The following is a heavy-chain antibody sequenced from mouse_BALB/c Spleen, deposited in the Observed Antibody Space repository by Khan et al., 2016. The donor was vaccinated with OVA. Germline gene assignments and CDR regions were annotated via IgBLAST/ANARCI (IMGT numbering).Heavy chain of an antibody. CDR3: ARGYDFFAY. CDR1: GYSFTLYY. J-gene: IGHJ3*01. Sequence: EVQLQQSGPDLVKPGASVKISCKASGYSFTLYYMTWVKQSHGKSLEWIGRVNPNTGGSDYNQEFKGKAILTVDTSSNTADMELHSLTSEDSAVYYCARGYDFFAYWGQGTLVTVSA. D-gene: IGHD2-14*01. V-gene: IGHV1-26*01. CDR2: VNPNTGGS.